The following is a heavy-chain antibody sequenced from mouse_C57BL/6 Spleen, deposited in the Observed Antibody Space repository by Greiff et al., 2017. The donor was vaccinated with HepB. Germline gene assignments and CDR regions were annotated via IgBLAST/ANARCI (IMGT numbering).Heavy chain of an antibody. J-gene: IGHJ3*01. CDR2: IYPGSGST. D-gene: IGHD1-2*01. Sequence: QVHVKQPGAELVKPGASVKMSCKASGYTFTSYWITWVKQRPGQGLEWIGDIYPGSGSTNYNEKFKSKATLTVDTSSSTAYMQLSSLTSEDSVVYYCAPHYYEEGFAYWGQGTLVTVSA. CDR3: APHYYEEGFAY. V-gene: IGHV1-55*01. CDR1: GYTFTSYW.